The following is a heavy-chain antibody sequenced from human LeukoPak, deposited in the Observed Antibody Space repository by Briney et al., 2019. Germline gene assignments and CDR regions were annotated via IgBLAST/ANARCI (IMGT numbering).Heavy chain of an antibody. V-gene: IGHV4-39*07. CDR1: GVSISSSSYY. CDR3: ARVPSGYNWNDDDYDPETYVYNWFDP. J-gene: IGHJ5*02. Sequence: PSETLSLTCTVSGVSISSSSYYWGWIRQPPGKGLEWIGSIYYSGSTYYNPSLKSRVTISVDTSKNQFSLKLSSVTAADTAVYYCARVPSGYNWNDDDYDPETYVYNWFDPWGQGTLVTVSS. D-gene: IGHD1-20*01. CDR2: IYYSGST.